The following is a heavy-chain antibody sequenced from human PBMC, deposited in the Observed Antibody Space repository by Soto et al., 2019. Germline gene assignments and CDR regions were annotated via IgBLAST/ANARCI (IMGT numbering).Heavy chain of an antibody. CDR2: IIPIFGTA. J-gene: IGHJ6*02. CDR3: GSKGGTTVKHYYYGMDV. Sequence: SVKVSCKASGGTFSSYAISWVRQAPGQGLEWMGGIIPIFGTANYAQKFQGRVTITADESTSTAYMELSSLRSEDTAVYYCGSKGGTTVKHYYYGMDVWGQGTTVTVSS. D-gene: IGHD4-17*01. V-gene: IGHV1-69*13. CDR1: GGTFSSYA.